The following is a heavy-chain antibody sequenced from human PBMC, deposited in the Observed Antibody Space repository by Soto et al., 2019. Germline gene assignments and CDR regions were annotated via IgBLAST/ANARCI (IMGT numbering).Heavy chain of an antibody. V-gene: IGHV4-59*01. CDR2: IYYSGST. Sequence: QVQLQESGPGLVKPSETLSLTCTVSGGSISSYYWSWIRQPPGKGLEWFGYIYYSGSTKYNPSLKSLVTISVDASKNQFSLKLSSVTAADTAVYYCARGPQTYYYDSSGPRFDPWGQGTLVTVSS. D-gene: IGHD3-22*01. CDR1: GGSISSYY. J-gene: IGHJ5*02. CDR3: ARGPQTYYYDSSGPRFDP.